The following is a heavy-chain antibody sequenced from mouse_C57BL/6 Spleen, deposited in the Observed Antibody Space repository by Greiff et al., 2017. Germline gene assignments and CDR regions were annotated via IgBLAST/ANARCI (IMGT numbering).Heavy chain of an antibody. CDR1: GYTFTSYW. J-gene: IGHJ4*01. CDR3: AREPRDAMDY. CDR2: IDPSDSYT. D-gene: IGHD3-1*01. V-gene: IGHV1-59*01. Sequence: VQLQQPGAELVRPGTSVKLSCKASGYTFTSYWMHWVKQRPGQGLEWIGVIDPSDSYTNYNQKFKGKATLTVDTSSSTAYMQLSSLTSEDSAVYYCAREPRDAMDYWGPGTSVTVSS.